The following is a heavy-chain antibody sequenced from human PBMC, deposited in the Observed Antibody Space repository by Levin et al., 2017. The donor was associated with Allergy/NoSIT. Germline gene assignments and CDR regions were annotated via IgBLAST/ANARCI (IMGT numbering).Heavy chain of an antibody. D-gene: IGHD1-26*01. Sequence: GASVKVSCKASGFTFTSSAVQWVRQARGQRLEWIGWIVVGSGNTNYAQKFQERVTTTRDMSTSTAYMELSSLRSEDTAVYYCAAAQAYYISFDYWGQGTLVTVSS. CDR1: GFTFTSSA. V-gene: IGHV1-58*01. J-gene: IGHJ4*02. CDR3: AAAQAYYISFDY. CDR2: IVVGSGNT.